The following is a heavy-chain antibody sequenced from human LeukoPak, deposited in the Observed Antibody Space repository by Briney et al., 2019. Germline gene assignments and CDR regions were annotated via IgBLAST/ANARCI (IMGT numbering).Heavy chain of an antibody. CDR2: ISYVGSNK. J-gene: IGHJ2*01. V-gene: IGHV3-30*18. CDR3: AKEQREYSSSWYWYFDL. CDR1: GFTFSSYG. D-gene: IGHD6-13*01. Sequence: GGSLRLSCAASGFTFSSYGMHWVRQAPGKGLEWVAVISYVGSNKYYADSVKGRFTISRDNSKNTLYLQMNSLRAEDTAVYYCAKEQREYSSSWYWYFDLWGRGTLVTVSS.